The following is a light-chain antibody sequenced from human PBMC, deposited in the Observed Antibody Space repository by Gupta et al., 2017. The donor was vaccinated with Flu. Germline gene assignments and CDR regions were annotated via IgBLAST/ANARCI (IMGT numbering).Light chain of an antibody. CDR1: QSVSSS. CDR2: QAS. J-gene: IGKJ1*01. CDR3: QQYNSYWT. Sequence: TQSPGTLSLSPGERATLSCRASQSVSSSYLAWYQQKPGKAPKLLIYQASSLQSGVSSRFSGSGSGTEFTLTISSLQPDDFATYYCQQYNSYWTFGQGTKVEIK. V-gene: IGKV1-5*03.